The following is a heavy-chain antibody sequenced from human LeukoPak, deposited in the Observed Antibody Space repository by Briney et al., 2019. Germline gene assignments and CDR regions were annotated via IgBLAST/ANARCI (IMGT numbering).Heavy chain of an antibody. J-gene: IGHJ4*02. CDR3: ARDTVTMIRGGHTEIDY. CDR2: INPNSGGT. CDR1: GYTFTGYY. D-gene: IGHD3-10*01. Sequence: ASVKVSCKASGYTFTGYYMHWVRQAPGQGLEWMGWINPNSGGTNYAQKLQGRVTMTTVTSTSTAYMELRSLRSDDTAVYYCARDTVTMIRGGHTEIDYWGQGTLVTVSS. V-gene: IGHV1-2*02.